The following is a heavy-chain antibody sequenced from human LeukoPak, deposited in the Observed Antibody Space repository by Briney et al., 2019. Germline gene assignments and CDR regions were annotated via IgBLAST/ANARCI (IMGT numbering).Heavy chain of an antibody. J-gene: IGHJ6*04. D-gene: IGHD2-2*03. Sequence: GGSLRLSGAASGFTFSSYSMNWVRQAPGKGLEWVSSISSSSSYIYYADSVKGRFTISRDNAKNSLYLQMNSLRAEDTAVYYCATVDIVVMDVWGKGTTVTVSS. CDR2: ISSSSSYI. CDR1: GFTFSSYS. CDR3: ATVDIVVMDV. V-gene: IGHV3-21*01.